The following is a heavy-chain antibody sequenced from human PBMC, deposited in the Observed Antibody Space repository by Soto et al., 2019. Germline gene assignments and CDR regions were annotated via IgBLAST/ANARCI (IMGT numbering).Heavy chain of an antibody. V-gene: IGHV3-23*01. CDR2: ISGSGGST. Sequence: EVQLLESGGGLVQPGGSLRLSCAASGFTFSSYAMSWVRQAPGKGLEWVSAISGSGGSTYYADSVKGRFTISRDNSKNTLYLQMNSLRAEDTAVYYCAKDMLPRDLFWRFLLIFDPWGQGTLVTVSS. D-gene: IGHD3-3*01. CDR3: AKDMLPRDLFWRFLLIFDP. CDR1: GFTFSSYA. J-gene: IGHJ5*02.